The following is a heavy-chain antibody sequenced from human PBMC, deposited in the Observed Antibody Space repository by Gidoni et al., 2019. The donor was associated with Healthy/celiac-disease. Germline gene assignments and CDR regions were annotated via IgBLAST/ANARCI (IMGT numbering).Heavy chain of an antibody. CDR3: ARDSPFRYCSGGSCYSSL. CDR1: GYTFTSYG. CDR2: ISAYNGNT. Sequence: QVQLVQSGAEVKTPGASVKVSCKASGYTFTSYGISWVRQAPGQGLEWMGWISAYNGNTNYAQKLQGRVTMTTDTSTSTAYMELRSLRSDDTAVYYCARDSPFRYCSGGSCYSSLWGQGTLVTVSS. J-gene: IGHJ4*02. D-gene: IGHD2-15*01. V-gene: IGHV1-18*01.